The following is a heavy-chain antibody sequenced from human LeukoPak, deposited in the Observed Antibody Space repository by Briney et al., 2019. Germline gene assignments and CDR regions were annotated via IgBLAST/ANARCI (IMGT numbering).Heavy chain of an antibody. V-gene: IGHV4-34*01. CDR1: GGSFSGYY. CDR3: ARKYYYGSGGNFDY. CDR2: INHSGST. Sequence: PSETLSLTCAVYGGSFSGYYWSWIRQPPGKGLEWIGEINHSGSTNYNPSLKSRVTISVDTSKNQFSLKLSSVTAADTALYYCARKYYYGSGGNFDYWGQGTLVTVSS. J-gene: IGHJ4*02. D-gene: IGHD3-10*01.